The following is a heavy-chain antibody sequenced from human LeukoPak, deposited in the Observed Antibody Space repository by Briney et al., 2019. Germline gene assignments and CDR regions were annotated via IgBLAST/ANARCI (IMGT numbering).Heavy chain of an antibody. CDR1: GGSISSYY. J-gene: IGHJ3*02. D-gene: IGHD1-1*01. CDR2: IYTSGST. Sequence: PSETLSLTCTVSGGSISSYYWSWIRQPPGKGLVWIGYIYTSGSTNYNPSLKSRVTISVDTSKNQFSLKLSSVTAADTAVYYCARLSPVNDDAFDIWGQGTMVTVSS. V-gene: IGHV4-4*09. CDR3: ARLSPVNDDAFDI.